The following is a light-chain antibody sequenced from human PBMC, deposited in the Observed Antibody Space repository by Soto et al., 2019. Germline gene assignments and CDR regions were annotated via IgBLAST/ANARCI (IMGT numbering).Light chain of an antibody. V-gene: IGKV3-20*01. CDR1: QTVSSAY. CDR2: GAS. Sequence: DIVLTQSPGTLSLSPGERATLSCRTSQTVSSAYLAWYTQKPGQAPRLLNYGASSRATGIPDRFSGSGSGTDFTITINRLEPEDSAGYNCQQYGSSPLYSVAQVTKVDVK. CDR3: QQYGSSPLYS. J-gene: IGKJ2*01.